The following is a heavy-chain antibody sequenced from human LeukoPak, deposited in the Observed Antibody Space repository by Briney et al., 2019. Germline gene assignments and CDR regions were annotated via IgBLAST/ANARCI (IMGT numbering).Heavy chain of an antibody. V-gene: IGHV3-48*01. D-gene: IGHD3-10*01. CDR2: IGTSSTTI. Sequence: GGSLRLSCAASGFTFSSYTMNWVRQPPGKGLEWVSNIGTSSTTIYYADSVKGRFTISRDNSKNTLYLQMNSLRVEDTAVYYCARDRLYGSGRPYYMDAWGKGTTVTVSS. J-gene: IGHJ6*03. CDR3: ARDRLYGSGRPYYMDA. CDR1: GFTFSSYT.